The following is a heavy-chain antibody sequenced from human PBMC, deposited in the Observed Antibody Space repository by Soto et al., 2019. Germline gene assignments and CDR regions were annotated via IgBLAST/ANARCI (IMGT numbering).Heavy chain of an antibody. V-gene: IGHV1-46*01. CDR2: INPSTGAT. Sequence: QVQLVQSGAEVKKPGASVKVSCKASGFTLLNDYIHWVRQAPRQGLEWMGMINPSTGATRYSQQFRGRVTVTWDTSTSTVYMELSSLRSEDTAVYYCATETIHKYSGLFDYWGQGALVTVSS. CDR1: GFTLLNDY. J-gene: IGHJ4*02. CDR3: ATETIHKYSGLFDY. D-gene: IGHD5-12*01.